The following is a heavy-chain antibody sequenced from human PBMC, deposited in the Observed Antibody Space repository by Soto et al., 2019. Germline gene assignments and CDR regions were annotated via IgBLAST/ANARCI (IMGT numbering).Heavy chain of an antibody. CDR3: ARDPIAVAGTGTGY. CDR2: ISSSSSYI. J-gene: IGHJ4*02. V-gene: IGHV3-21*01. D-gene: IGHD6-19*01. CDR1: GFTFSSYS. Sequence: GGSLRLSCAASGFTFSSYSMNWVRQAPGKGLEWVSSISSSSSYIYYADSVKGRFTISRDNAKNSLYLQMNSLRAEDTAVYYCARDPIAVAGTGTGYWGQGTLVTVSS.